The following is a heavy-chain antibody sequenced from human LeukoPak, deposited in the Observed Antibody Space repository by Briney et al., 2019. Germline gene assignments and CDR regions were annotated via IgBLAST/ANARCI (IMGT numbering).Heavy chain of an antibody. V-gene: IGHV3-15*01. D-gene: IGHD3-10*01. Sequence: GGSLRLSCAASGFTFSDGWMSWVRQVPGKGLEWVGRIKSKIDGESREYAAPVEGRFSISRDDSKATVYLQMSGLRTEDTALYYCTTDSGAFDVWGRGTMVTVSS. CDR3: TTDSGAFDV. J-gene: IGHJ3*01. CDR1: GFTFSDGW. CDR2: IKSKIDGESR.